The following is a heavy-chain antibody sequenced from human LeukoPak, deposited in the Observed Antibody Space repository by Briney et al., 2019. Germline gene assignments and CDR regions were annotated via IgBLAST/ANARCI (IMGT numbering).Heavy chain of an antibody. Sequence: ASVKVSCKASGYTFTSYYMHWVRQAPGQGLEWMGIINPSGGSTSYAQKFQGRVTMTRNTSISTAYMELSSLRSEDTAVYYCASSLYLYGMDVWGQGTTVTVSS. J-gene: IGHJ6*02. CDR3: ASSLYLYGMDV. CDR2: INPSGGST. CDR1: GYTFTSYY. V-gene: IGHV1-46*01.